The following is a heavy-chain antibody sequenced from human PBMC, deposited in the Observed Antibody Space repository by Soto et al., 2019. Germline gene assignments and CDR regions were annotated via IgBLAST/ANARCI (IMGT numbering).Heavy chain of an antibody. J-gene: IGHJ4*02. CDR3: ARGPGTGHLFDY. V-gene: IGHV3-48*02. Sequence: EVQLMESGGGLVQPGGSLRLSCAASGITFRSYPMNWVRHGPGRGLEWVSCISSSSNTIYYADSVRGRFTISRDNAKNLLYLQMDSLTDEYTAVYYCARGPGTGHLFDYWGQGTLVTVSS. D-gene: IGHD2-8*02. CDR2: ISSSSNTI. CDR1: GITFRSYP.